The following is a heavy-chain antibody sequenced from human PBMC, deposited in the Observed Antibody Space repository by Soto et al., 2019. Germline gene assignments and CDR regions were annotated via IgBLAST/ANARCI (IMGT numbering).Heavy chain of an antibody. V-gene: IGHV4-31*03. CDR2: NYYSGST. CDR1: GGPISSGTYY. CDR3: AIGINYFDSRGRFAY. D-gene: IGHD3-22*01. Sequence: SETLSLTCTVSGGPISSGTYYWSWIRQHPGEGLEWIGYNYYSGSTYYNPSLKSRVNISVDTSKNQLSLKLSSVTAADTAVYYCAIGINYFDSRGRFAYWGQGTLVTVSS. J-gene: IGHJ4*02.